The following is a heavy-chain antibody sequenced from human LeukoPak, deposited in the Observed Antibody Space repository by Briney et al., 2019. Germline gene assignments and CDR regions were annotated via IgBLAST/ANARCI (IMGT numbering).Heavy chain of an antibody. J-gene: IGHJ4*02. CDR1: GFTLSSYA. Sequence: GGSLRFSCAASGFTLSSYAMSWVRQAPGKGLEWVSAISGSGGGTYYADSVKGRFTISRDNSKNTLYLQMNSLRAEDTAVYYCAKVSGSYYLNLPFDYWGQGTLVTVSS. V-gene: IGHV3-23*01. D-gene: IGHD1-26*01. CDR3: AKVSGSYYLNLPFDY. CDR2: ISGSGGGT.